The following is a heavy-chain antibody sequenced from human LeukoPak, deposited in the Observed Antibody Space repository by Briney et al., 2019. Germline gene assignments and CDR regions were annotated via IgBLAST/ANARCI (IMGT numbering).Heavy chain of an antibody. CDR2: ISSSSSYI. J-gene: IGHJ4*02. D-gene: IGHD6-13*01. CDR3: ARGHWDSWWGYYFDY. V-gene: IGHV3-21*01. CDR1: GFTFSSYS. Sequence: GGSLRLSCAASGFTFSSYSMNWVRQAPGKGLEWVSSISSSSSYIYYADSVKGRFTISRDNAKNSLYLQMNSLRAEDTAVYYCARGHWDSWWGYYFDYWGQGTLVTVSS.